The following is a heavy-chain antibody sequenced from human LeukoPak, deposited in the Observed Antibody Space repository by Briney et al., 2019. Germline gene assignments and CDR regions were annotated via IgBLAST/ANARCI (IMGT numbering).Heavy chain of an antibody. J-gene: IGHJ4*02. CDR2: IYYSGNT. D-gene: IGHD3/OR15-3a*01. V-gene: IGHV4-39*01. CDR3: ARQTGSGLFILP. Sequence: SETLSLTCTVSGVSISSSNSYWSWIRQPPGKGLEWIGSIYYSGNTYYNASLKSQVSISIDTSKNQFSLRLTSVTAADTAVYYCARQTGSGLFILPGGQGTLVTVSS. CDR1: GVSISSSNSY.